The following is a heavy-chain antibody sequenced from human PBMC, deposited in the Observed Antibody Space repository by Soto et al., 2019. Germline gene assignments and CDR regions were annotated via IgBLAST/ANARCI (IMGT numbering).Heavy chain of an antibody. J-gene: IGHJ4*02. CDR1: GGSLSRGGYS. CDR2: IYHSGST. Sequence: SETLSLTCAVSGGSLSRGGYSWSWIRQPPGEGLEWIGYIYHSGSTYYNPSLKSRVTISVDRSKNQFSLKLSSVTAADTAVYYCARESPPYYYDSSGSSLDYWGQGTLVTV. CDR3: ARESPPYYYDSSGSSLDY. V-gene: IGHV4-30-2*01. D-gene: IGHD3-22*01.